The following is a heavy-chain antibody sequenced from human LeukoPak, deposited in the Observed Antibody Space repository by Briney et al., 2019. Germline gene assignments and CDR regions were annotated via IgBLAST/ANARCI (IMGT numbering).Heavy chain of an antibody. J-gene: IGHJ4*02. CDR2: ISSSSSYI. D-gene: IGHD4-23*01. CDR3: AREPDYGAKSGFDY. Sequence: PGGSLRLSCAASGFTFSSYSMNWVRQAPGKGLEWVSSISSSSSYIYYADSVKGRFTISRDNAKNSLYLQMNSLRAEDTAVYYCAREPDYGAKSGFDYWGQGTLVTVSS. CDR1: GFTFSSYS. V-gene: IGHV3-21*01.